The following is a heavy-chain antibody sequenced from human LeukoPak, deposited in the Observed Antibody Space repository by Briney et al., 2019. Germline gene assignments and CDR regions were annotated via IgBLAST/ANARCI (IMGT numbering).Heavy chain of an antibody. CDR1: GGSIDITNY. Sequence: SGTLSLTCGVSGGSIDITNYWSWVRQAPGKGLEWIGEISPTGTTNYNPSLRSRVAMSLDRANNQFSLSLTSVTAADTAVYYCTRESRPFCTFAYWGQGVLVTVSS. CDR3: TRESRPFCTFAY. CDR2: ISPTGTT. D-gene: IGHD3-3*02. V-gene: IGHV4-4*02. J-gene: IGHJ4*02.